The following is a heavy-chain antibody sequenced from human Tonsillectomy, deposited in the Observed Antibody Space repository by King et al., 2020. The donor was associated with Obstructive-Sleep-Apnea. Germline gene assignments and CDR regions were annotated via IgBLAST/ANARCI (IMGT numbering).Heavy chain of an antibody. D-gene: IGHD3-10*01. CDR2: IYYIGST. CDR1: GGSISSGGYY. J-gene: IGHJ4*02. Sequence: VQLQESGPGLVKPSQTLSLTCTVSGGSISSGGYYWSWIRQHPGKGLEWIGYIYYIGSTYYNPPLKSRVTISVDTAKNKFSLKLSPVTAADTAVYYCARVAKITMVRGVNALDYWGQGTLVTVSS. CDR3: ARVAKITMVRGVNALDY. V-gene: IGHV4-31*03.